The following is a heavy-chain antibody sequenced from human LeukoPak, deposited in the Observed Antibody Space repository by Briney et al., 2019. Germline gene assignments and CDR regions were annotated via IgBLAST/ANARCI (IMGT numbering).Heavy chain of an antibody. CDR1: GGSFSGYY. Sequence: PSETLSLTCAVYGGSFSGYYWSWIRQPPGKGLEWIGEINHSGSTNYNPSLKSRVTISVDTSKNQFSLKLSSVTAADTAMYYCARDIAHSSGWGYFDYWGQGTLVTVSS. CDR2: INHSGST. V-gene: IGHV4-34*01. J-gene: IGHJ4*02. CDR3: ARDIAHSSGWGYFDY. D-gene: IGHD6-19*01.